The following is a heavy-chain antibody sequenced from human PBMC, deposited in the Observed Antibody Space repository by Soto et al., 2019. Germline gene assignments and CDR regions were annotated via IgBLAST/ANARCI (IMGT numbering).Heavy chain of an antibody. J-gene: IGHJ4*02. CDR3: ARTWGPYSSSSGDYFDH. CDR2: IYYSGST. Sequence: QVQLQESGPGLVKPSETLSLTCTVSGGSISSYYCSWIRQPPGKGLEWIGYIYYSGSTNYNPSLKSRVTISVDTSKNQFSLKLSSVTAADTAVYYCARTWGPYSSSSGDYFDHWGQGTLVTVSS. CDR1: GGSISSYY. D-gene: IGHD6-13*01. V-gene: IGHV4-59*01.